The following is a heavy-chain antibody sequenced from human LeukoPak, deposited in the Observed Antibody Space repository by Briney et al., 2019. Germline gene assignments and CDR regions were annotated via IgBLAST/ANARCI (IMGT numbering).Heavy chain of an antibody. J-gene: IGHJ4*02. CDR3: ARHALATVTDPSFDY. CDR2: LYHSGST. CDR1: GGSFSGYY. D-gene: IGHD2-21*02. Sequence: SETLSLTCAVYGGSFSGYYWSWIRQPPGKGLEWIGSLYHSGSTYYKPSLKSRATISVDKSKNQCSLKLRSVTAADTAVYYCARHALATVTDPSFDYWGQGTLVTVSS. V-gene: IGHV4-34*01.